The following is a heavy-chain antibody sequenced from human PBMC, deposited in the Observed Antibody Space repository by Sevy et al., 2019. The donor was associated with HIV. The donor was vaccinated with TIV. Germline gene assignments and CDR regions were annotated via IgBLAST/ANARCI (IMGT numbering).Heavy chain of an antibody. CDR1: GFTFSSYA. CDR3: AKSPPRCSGGTCSFDY. V-gene: IGHV3-23*01. J-gene: IGHJ4*02. D-gene: IGHD2-15*01. Sequence: GGSLRLSCAASGFTFSSYAMSWVRQAPGKGLEWVSAISGSGGSTYYADSVKGRFTISRDNSKNTLYLQMNSPRAEDTAVYYCAKSPPRCSGGTCSFDYWGQGTLVTVSS. CDR2: ISGSGGST.